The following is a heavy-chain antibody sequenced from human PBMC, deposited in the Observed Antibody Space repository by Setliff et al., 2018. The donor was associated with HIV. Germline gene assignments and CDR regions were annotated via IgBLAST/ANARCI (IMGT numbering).Heavy chain of an antibody. CDR3: AKDHATSSWFTALLDY. CDR1: GFTFSTYS. Sequence: GGSLRLSCEASGFTFSTYSMNWVRQAPGKGLEWVSSISSSRSKYYADSVKGRFTISRDNAKNSLYLQMNSLRAEDTAVYYCAKDHATSSWFTALLDYWGQGALVTVSS. D-gene: IGHD6-13*01. V-gene: IGHV3-21*04. J-gene: IGHJ4*02. CDR2: ISSSRSK.